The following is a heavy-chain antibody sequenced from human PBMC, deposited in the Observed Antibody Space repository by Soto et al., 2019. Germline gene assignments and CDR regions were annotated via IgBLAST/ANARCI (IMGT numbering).Heavy chain of an antibody. D-gene: IGHD3-3*01. CDR1: GFSLRTTGVG. Sequence: QITLKESGPTLVKPTQTLTLTCTFSGFSLRTTGVGVGWIRQPPGKALEWLALIYWDDDKRYSPSLKSRLTITKVTSKNQVVLTMTNVDPVDTGTYFCAHRRLGRELDYWGQGTLVTVSS. J-gene: IGHJ4*02. V-gene: IGHV2-5*02. CDR3: AHRRLGRELDY. CDR2: IYWDDDK.